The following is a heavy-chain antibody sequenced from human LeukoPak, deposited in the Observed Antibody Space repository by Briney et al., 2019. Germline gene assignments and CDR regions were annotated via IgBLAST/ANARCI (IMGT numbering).Heavy chain of an antibody. J-gene: IGHJ4*02. D-gene: IGHD3-22*01. CDR1: GFTFSGSA. CDR2: IRSKANTYAT. CDR3: TTAYDSSGYYYVSFDY. Sequence: VQPGGSLRLSCAASGFTFSGSAKHWVRQASGKGLEWVGRIRSKANTYATAYAASVKGRFTISRDDSKNTAYLQMNSLKTEDTAVYYCTTAYDSSGYYYVSFDYWGQGTLVTVSS. V-gene: IGHV3-73*01.